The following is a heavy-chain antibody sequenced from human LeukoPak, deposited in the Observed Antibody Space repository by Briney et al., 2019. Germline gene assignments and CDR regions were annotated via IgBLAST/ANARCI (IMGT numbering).Heavy chain of an antibody. CDR1: GFTFSSYW. D-gene: IGHD3-22*01. Sequence: GGSLRLSCAASGFTFSSYWMSWVRQAPGKGLEWVANIKQDGSEKYYVDSVKGRFTISRDNAKNSLYLQMNSLRAEDTAVYYCAREPLPYYYDSSEAFDIWGQGTMVTVSS. CDR3: AREPLPYYYDSSEAFDI. V-gene: IGHV3-7*01. J-gene: IGHJ3*02. CDR2: IKQDGSEK.